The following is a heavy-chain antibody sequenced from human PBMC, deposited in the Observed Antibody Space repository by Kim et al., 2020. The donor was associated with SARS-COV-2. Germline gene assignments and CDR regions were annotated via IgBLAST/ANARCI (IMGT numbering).Heavy chain of an antibody. CDR3: ARWGENSDYYDSSGPDAFDI. Sequence: SVKVSCKASGGTFSSYAISWVRQAPGQGLEWMGGIIPIFGTANYAQKFQGRFTITADESTSTAYMELSSLRSEDTAVYYCARWGENSDYYDSSGPDAFDIWGQGTMVTVSS. CDR2: IIPIFGTA. J-gene: IGHJ3*02. D-gene: IGHD3-22*01. V-gene: IGHV1-69*13. CDR1: GGTFSSYA.